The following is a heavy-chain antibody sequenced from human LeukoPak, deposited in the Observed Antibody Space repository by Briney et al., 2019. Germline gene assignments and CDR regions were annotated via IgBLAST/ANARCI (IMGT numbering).Heavy chain of an antibody. CDR3: ASIVGATYVDV. D-gene: IGHD1-26*01. V-gene: IGHV3-30-3*01. J-gene: IGHJ6*02. CDR2: ISYDGSNK. CDR1: GFTFSSYA. Sequence: GRSLRLSCAASGFTFSSYAMHWVRQAPGKGLEWVAVISYDGSNKYYADSVKGRFTISRDNSKNTLYLQMNSLRAEDTAVYYCASIVGATYVDVWGQGTTVTVSS.